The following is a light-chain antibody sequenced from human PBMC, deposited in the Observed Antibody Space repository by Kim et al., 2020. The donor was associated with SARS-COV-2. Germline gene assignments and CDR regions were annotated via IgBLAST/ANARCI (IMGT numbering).Light chain of an antibody. CDR2: GAS. CDR1: QTISTNY. CDR3: QQYDRTPLT. Sequence: SPGERATLTCRTSQTISTNYLAWYQQKPGQAPRLLMYGASNRATGIPARFSGSGSGTDFTLSISRLEPEDFAVYYCQQYDRTPLTFGGGTKVDIK. V-gene: IGKV3-20*01. J-gene: IGKJ4*01.